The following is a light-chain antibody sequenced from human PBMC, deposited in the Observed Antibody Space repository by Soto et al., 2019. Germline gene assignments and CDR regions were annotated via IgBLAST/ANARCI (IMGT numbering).Light chain of an antibody. V-gene: IGLV2-14*01. CDR3: SSYTISSTPLFV. J-gene: IGLJ1*01. Sequence: QSVLTQPASVSGSPGQSIAISCTGTSSDVGAYDYVSWYQQHAGKAPKLMIYDVNNRPSGVSNRFSGSKSGNTASLTISGLQAEDEADYYCSSYTISSTPLFVFGIGTKVPVL. CDR1: SSDVGAYDY. CDR2: DVN.